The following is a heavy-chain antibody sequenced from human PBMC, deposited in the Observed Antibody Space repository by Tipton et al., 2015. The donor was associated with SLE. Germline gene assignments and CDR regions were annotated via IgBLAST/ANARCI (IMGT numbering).Heavy chain of an antibody. J-gene: IGHJ4*02. CDR1: GGSISISAYY. CDR2: TYYSGSS. D-gene: IGHD7-27*01. V-gene: IGHV4-39*07. CDR3: ARDPNGGYGSFDY. Sequence: TLSLTCTVSGGSISISAYYWGWIRQPPGRGLEWIGNTYYSGSSYYNPSLKSRVTISVDTSKNQFSLKLSSVTAADTAVYYCARDPNGGYGSFDYWGLGALVTVSS.